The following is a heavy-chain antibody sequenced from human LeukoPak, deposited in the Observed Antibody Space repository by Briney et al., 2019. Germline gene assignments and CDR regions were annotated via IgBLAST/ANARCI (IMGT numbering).Heavy chain of an antibody. V-gene: IGHV3-30*18. CDR2: ISYDGSNK. J-gene: IGHJ5*01. D-gene: IGHD1-1*01. Sequence: PGGSLRLSCAASGFTFNRRGMHWVRQAPGKGLEWVAIISYDGSNKYYADSVKGRFTISRDNSGNTLYLQMNSLRAEDTAVYYCAKGTGKSTLNWFDSWGQGTLVTVSS. CDR1: GFTFNRRG. CDR3: AKGTGKSTLNWFDS.